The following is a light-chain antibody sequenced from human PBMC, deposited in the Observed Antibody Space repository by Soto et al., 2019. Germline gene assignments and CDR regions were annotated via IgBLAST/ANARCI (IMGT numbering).Light chain of an antibody. CDR2: TAS. Sequence: DSQMTQSPSSLSASVGDRVTITCRASQSISRYLNWYQQKPGKAPKLLIYTASSLQSGVPSRFSGSGSGTDFTLTISSLQPEDFATYYCQQSYSTISWTFGQGTKVDIK. V-gene: IGKV1-39*01. J-gene: IGKJ1*01. CDR1: QSISRY. CDR3: QQSYSTISWT.